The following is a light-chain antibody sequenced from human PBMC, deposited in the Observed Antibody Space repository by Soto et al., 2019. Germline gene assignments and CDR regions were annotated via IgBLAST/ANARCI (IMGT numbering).Light chain of an antibody. V-gene: IGLV2-23*02. J-gene: IGLJ3*02. CDR3: CSYAGSSSFVV. CDR1: SSDVGSYDL. Sequence: QSALTQPASVSASPGQSITISCTGVSSDVGSYDLVSWYQHHPGKTPKLTIYEAIKRPSGVSVRFSASKSGNTASLTISGLQAEDEADYYCCSYAGSSSFVVFGGGTKLTVL. CDR2: EAI.